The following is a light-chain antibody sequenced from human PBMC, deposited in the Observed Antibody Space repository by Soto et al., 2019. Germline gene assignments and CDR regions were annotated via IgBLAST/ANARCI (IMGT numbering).Light chain of an antibody. Sequence: EIVLTQSPGTLSLTPGERATLSCRASQSVSSSYLAWYQQKPGQAPRLLIYGASSRATGIPDRFSGSGSGTDFTLTIXRLEPEDFAVYFCQQFGSSPPITFGQGTRLEIK. CDR1: QSVSSSY. V-gene: IGKV3-20*01. CDR2: GAS. CDR3: QQFGSSPPIT. J-gene: IGKJ5*01.